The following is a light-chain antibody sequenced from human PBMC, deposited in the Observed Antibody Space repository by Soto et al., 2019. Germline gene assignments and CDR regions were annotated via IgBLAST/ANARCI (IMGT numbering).Light chain of an antibody. CDR1: QGISNY. Sequence: DIQMTQSPSSLSASVGDRVTITCRASQGISNYLAWYQQKPGKVPKLLIYSASTLQSGVPSRFSGSGSGTDFTLTISCLEPEDVATYYCQHYNNAPYTFGQGTKLEIK. CDR2: SAS. J-gene: IGKJ2*01. V-gene: IGKV1-27*01. CDR3: QHYNNAPYT.